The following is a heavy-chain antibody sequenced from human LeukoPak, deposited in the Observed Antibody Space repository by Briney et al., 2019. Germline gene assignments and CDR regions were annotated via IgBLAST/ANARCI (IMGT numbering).Heavy chain of an antibody. V-gene: IGHV3-21*01. CDR3: ASIHNRYCSGGSCYSAFDY. CDR2: ISSSSSYI. CDR1: GFSFSSYS. J-gene: IGHJ4*02. Sequence: PGGSLRLSCEAFGFSFSSYSMNWVRQAPGKGLEWVSSISSSSSYIYYADSVKGRFTISRDNAKNSLYLQMNSLRAEDTAVYYCASIHNRYCSGGSCYSAFDYWGQGTLVTVSS. D-gene: IGHD2-15*01.